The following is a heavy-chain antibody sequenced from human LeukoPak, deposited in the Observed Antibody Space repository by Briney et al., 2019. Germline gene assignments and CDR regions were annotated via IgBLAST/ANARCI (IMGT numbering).Heavy chain of an antibody. V-gene: IGHV3-53*05. J-gene: IGHJ4*02. D-gene: IGHD3-22*01. Sequence: GGSLRLSCAASGFTVSSNYMSWVRQAPGKGLEWVSVIYSGGSTYYADSVKGRFTISRDNAKNSLYLQMNSLRPEDTAFYYCAKDVQMTSNDYYNYFDYWGQGTLVTVSS. CDR1: GFTVSSNY. CDR3: AKDVQMTSNDYYNYFDY. CDR2: IYSGGST.